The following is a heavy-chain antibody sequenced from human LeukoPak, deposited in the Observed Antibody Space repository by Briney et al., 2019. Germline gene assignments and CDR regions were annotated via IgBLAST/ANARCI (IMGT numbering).Heavy chain of an antibody. CDR1: GFIFSNYA. CDR3: ATFDYYDSSGYYLSAFDY. CDR2: IYSGGST. V-gene: IGHV3-66*01. Sequence: GGSLRLSCAASGFIFSNYALSWVRQAPGKGLEWVSVIYSGGSTYYADSVKGRFTISRDNSKNTLYLQMNSLRAEDTAVYYCATFDYYDSSGYYLSAFDYWGQGTLVTVSS. J-gene: IGHJ4*02. D-gene: IGHD3-22*01.